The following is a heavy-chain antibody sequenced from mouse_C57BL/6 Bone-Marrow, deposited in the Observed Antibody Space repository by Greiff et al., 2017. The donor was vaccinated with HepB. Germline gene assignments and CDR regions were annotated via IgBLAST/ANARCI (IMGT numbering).Heavy chain of an antibody. D-gene: IGHD2-3*01. CDR3: AREGDGYYYFDY. CDR2: INPYNGGT. V-gene: IGHV1-19*01. CDR1: GYTFTDYY. Sequence: VQLQQSGPVLVKPGASVKMSCKASGYTFTDYYMNWVKQSHGKSLEWIGVINPYNGGTSYNQKFKGKATLTVDKSSSTAYMELNSLTSEDSAVYYCAREGDGYYYFDYWGQGTTLTVSS. J-gene: IGHJ2*01.